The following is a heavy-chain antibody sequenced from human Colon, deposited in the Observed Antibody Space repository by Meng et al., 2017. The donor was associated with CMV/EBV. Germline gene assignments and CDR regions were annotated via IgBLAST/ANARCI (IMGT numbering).Heavy chain of an antibody. CDR1: GFDFSIYS. Sequence: GESLKISCAASGFDFSIYSMTWVRQAPGRGLEWVSTITGSGGGTYYADSVKGRFTISRDNAKNSVSLQMNALKVEDTAVYYCARDGCSVWGQGTTVTVSS. J-gene: IGHJ6*02. V-gene: IGHV3-21*06. CDR2: ITGSGGGT. CDR3: ARDGCSV. D-gene: IGHD4/OR15-4a*01.